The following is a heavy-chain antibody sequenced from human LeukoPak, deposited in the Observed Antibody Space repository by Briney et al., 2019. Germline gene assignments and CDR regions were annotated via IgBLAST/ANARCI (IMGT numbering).Heavy chain of an antibody. Sequence: GASVKVSCKASGYTFTSYGISWVRQAPGQGLEWMGWISAYNGNTNYAQKVEGRVTMTTDTSTSTAYMELRSLRSDDTAVYHCARLSGLGPDSPWELDRWGQGTLVTVSS. CDR2: ISAYNGNT. CDR1: GYTFTSYG. D-gene: IGHD1-26*01. J-gene: IGHJ4*02. CDR3: ARLSGLGPDSPWELDR. V-gene: IGHV1-18*01.